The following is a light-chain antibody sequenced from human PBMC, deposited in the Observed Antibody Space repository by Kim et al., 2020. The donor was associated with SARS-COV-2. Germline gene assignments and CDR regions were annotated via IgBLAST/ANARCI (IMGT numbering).Light chain of an antibody. V-gene: IGKV2-24*01. CDR3: IQATVFPRT. CDR1: QSLVHHNGNTY. CDR2: QIS. Sequence: DIVMTQTPLSSPVTLGQPASISCGSSQSLVHHNGNTYLSWLHQRPGQPPRLLIYQISNRFSGVPDRFSGSGAGTDFTLTISRVEPEDVGVYFCIQATVFPRTFGQGTKLEI. J-gene: IGKJ2*01.